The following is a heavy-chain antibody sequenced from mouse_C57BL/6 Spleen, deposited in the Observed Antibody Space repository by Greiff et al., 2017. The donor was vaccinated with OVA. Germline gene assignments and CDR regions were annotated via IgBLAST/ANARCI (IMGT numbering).Heavy chain of an antibody. CDR1: GYSITSGYY. D-gene: IGHD1-1*01. CDR2: ISYDGSN. CDR3: ARVTTVVAPRYFDV. J-gene: IGHJ1*03. Sequence: EVKLMESGPGLVKPSQSLSLTCSVTGYSITSGYYWNWIRQFPGNKLEWMGYISYDGSNNYNPSLKNRISITRDTSKNQFFLKLNSVTTEDTATYYCARVTTVVAPRYFDVWGTGTTVTVSS. V-gene: IGHV3-6*01.